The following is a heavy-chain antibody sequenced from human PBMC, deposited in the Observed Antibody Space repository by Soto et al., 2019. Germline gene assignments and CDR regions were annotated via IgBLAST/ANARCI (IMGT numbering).Heavy chain of an antibody. Sequence: GGSLRLSCAASGFTFSSYAMHWVRQAPGKGLEWVAVITYDGSEKYYADFVKGRFTISRDNSKNTLYLQMNSLRAEDTAVYYCARETEAFDYWGQGTLVTVSS. CDR2: ITYDGSEK. CDR1: GFTFSSYA. CDR3: ARETEAFDY. J-gene: IGHJ4*02. V-gene: IGHV3-30-3*01.